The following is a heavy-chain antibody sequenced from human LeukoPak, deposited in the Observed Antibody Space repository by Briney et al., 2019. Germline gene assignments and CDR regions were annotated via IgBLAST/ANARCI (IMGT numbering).Heavy chain of an antibody. J-gene: IGHJ6*03. CDR3: ARSPYCSGGSCQSQRYYYYMDV. Sequence: ASVKVSCKASGGTFSSYAISWVRQAPGQGLEWMGGIIPIFGTANYAQKFQGRVTITADESTSTAYMELSSLRSEDTAVYYCARSPYCSGGSCQSQRYYYYMDVWGKGTTVTVSS. D-gene: IGHD2-15*01. CDR2: IIPIFGTA. V-gene: IGHV1-69*13. CDR1: GGTFSSYA.